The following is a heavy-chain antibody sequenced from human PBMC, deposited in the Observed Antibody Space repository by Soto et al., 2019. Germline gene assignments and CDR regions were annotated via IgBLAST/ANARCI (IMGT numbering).Heavy chain of an antibody. V-gene: IGHV3-30-3*01. Sequence: PLGGSLRLSCAASGFTFSSYAMHWVRQAPGKGLEWVAVISYDGSNKYYADSVKGRFTISRDNSKNTLYLQMNSLRAEDTAVYYCARESHPLAYYDFWSGYSYYYYYGMDVWGQGTTVTVSS. CDR3: ARESHPLAYYDFWSGYSYYYYYGMDV. D-gene: IGHD3-3*01. J-gene: IGHJ6*02. CDR2: ISYDGSNK. CDR1: GFTFSSYA.